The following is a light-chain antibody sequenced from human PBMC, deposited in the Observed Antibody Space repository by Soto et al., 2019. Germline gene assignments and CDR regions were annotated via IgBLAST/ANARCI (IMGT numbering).Light chain of an antibody. CDR3: QQRSNWPPLT. J-gene: IGKJ4*01. CDR2: DAS. CDR1: QNIRYY. V-gene: IGKV3-11*01. Sequence: EIVLTQSPATLSLSPGERATLSCRASQNIRYYLAWYQQKPDQAPRLLIYDASNRATGIPARFSGSGSGTDFTLTISSLEPEDFAVYYCQQRSNWPPLTFGGGTKVEIK.